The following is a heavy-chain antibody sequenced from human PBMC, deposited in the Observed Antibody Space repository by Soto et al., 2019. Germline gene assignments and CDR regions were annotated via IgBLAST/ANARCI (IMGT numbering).Heavy chain of an antibody. J-gene: IGHJ6*01. D-gene: IGHD6-13*01. Sequence: QVQLVQSGGGVVQPGGSLRLSCAVSGFTFSTYGMHWVRQAPGKGLEWVAVIWYDGSKIYYADSVKGRFTISRDNSKSRLYLQMNSLRAEDTAVYYCARPLEQHQLGFGMDVWGQGSPVTVSS. CDR1: GFTFSTYG. CDR2: IWYDGSKI. V-gene: IGHV3-33*01. CDR3: ARPLEQHQLGFGMDV.